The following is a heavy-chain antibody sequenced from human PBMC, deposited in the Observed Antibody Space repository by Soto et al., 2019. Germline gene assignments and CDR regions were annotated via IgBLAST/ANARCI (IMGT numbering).Heavy chain of an antibody. D-gene: IGHD1-26*01. CDR1: GYTFTSYG. Sequence: QVQLVQSGAEVKKPGASVKVSCKASGYTFTSYGISWVRQAPGQGLEWMGWISAYNGNTNYAQKLQGRVTMTTDTSTSTAYMELSSLRSEDTAVYYCARAPIHPISIVGAEYFDYWGQGTLVTVSS. J-gene: IGHJ4*02. V-gene: IGHV1-18*04. CDR2: ISAYNGNT. CDR3: ARAPIHPISIVGAEYFDY.